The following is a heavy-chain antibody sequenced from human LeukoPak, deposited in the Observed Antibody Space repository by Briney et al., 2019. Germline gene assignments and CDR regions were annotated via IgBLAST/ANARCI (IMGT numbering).Heavy chain of an antibody. D-gene: IGHD3-10*01. Sequence: SETLSLTCAVYGGSLNDYLWSWIRQPPGQGLEWIGEIGHSGTTNYNPSLKSRVTISVDTSKNQFSLKLTSVTAADTAVYYCARELISSRAAFDTWGQGTVVTVSS. V-gene: IGHV4-34*01. CDR1: GGSLNDYL. CDR3: ARELISSRAAFDT. J-gene: IGHJ3*02. CDR2: IGHSGTT.